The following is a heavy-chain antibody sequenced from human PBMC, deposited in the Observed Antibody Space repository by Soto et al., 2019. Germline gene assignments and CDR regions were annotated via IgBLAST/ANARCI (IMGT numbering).Heavy chain of an antibody. CDR1: VYSFTADG. Sequence: VQVVQSGEEVKETGASVRVSCKTSVYSFTADGISWVRQAPGQGLECVGWIRCYDGKTKYAQKVQGRVTMTTDTSKSTANMQGRVLRSDDTAIYYAERDAPRPELRDSALHNYDYNGMDVWGEVTTVTVSS. J-gene: IGHJ6*04. D-gene: IGHD1-7*01. V-gene: IGHV1-18*01. CDR2: IRCYDGKT. CDR3: ERDAPRPELRDSALHNYDYNGMDV.